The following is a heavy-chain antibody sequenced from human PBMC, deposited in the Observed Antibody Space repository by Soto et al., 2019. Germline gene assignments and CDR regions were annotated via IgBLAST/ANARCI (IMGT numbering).Heavy chain of an antibody. D-gene: IGHD6-13*01. CDR1: GVTFSRDW. CDR2: IKQDGSEK. CDR3: ARDPETPFIAAAASDY. J-gene: IGHJ4*02. Sequence: GGSLRLACAASGVTFSRDWMSWVRQAPGKGLEWVANIKQDGSEKYYVDSVKGRFTISRDNAKNSLYLQMNSLRAEDTAVYYCARDPETPFIAAAASDYWGQGTLVPVSS. V-gene: IGHV3-7*05.